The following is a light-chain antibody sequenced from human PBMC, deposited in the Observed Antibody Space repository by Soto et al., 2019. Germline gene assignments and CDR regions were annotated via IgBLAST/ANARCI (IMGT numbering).Light chain of an antibody. Sequence: QMTQSPSSLSASVGEKIIITCRASRGVGSDVGWYQQKPGQAPKLLIYAASNLYTGVPSRFSGSRSGTEFTLTISSLQPEDFASYYCLQDYGDSWTFGQGTKVEIE. V-gene: IGKV1-6*01. CDR2: AAS. CDR1: RGVGSD. J-gene: IGKJ1*01. CDR3: LQDYGDSWT.